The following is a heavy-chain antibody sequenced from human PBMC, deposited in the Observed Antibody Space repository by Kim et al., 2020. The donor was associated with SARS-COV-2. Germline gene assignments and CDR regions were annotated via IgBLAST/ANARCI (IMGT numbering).Heavy chain of an antibody. J-gene: IGHJ6*02. CDR1: GFTFSRFG. D-gene: IGHD4-4*01. Sequence: GGSLSLSCAASGFTFSRFGMHWVRQAPGKGLEWVAVVSYDGSNKYYADSVKGRFTISRDNSKKMLYLQMNSLRAEDTAVYYCAGTTINDDCCGMDVWGRGTTVTVSS. CDR3: AGTTINDDCCGMDV. CDR2: VSYDGSNK. V-gene: IGHV3-30*03.